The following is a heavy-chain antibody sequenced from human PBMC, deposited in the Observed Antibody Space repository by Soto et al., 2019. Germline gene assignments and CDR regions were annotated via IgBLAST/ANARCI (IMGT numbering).Heavy chain of an antibody. V-gene: IGHV3-30*03. D-gene: IGHD3-3*01. J-gene: IGHJ4*02. CDR2: ISFDGANK. CDR3: ARGGGVGTSAYCFDF. Sequence: QVRLVESGGGVAQPGRSLTLSCAASGFTFDRHAMHWLRQPPGKGLEWLAAISFDGANKYYPDSVWGRYTVSRDNSASNVSLEMTSLTADDTGLYYCARGGGVGTSAYCFDFWGQGALVTVSS. CDR1: GFTFDRHA.